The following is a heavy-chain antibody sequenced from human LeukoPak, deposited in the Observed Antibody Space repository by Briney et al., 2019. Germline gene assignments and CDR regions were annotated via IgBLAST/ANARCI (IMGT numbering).Heavy chain of an antibody. CDR1: GGSFSGYY. J-gene: IGHJ1*01. CDR3: ASGLKH. Sequence: SETLSLPCAVYGGSFSGYYWSWIRQPPGKGLEWIGEINHSGSTNYNPSLKSRVTISVDTSKNQFSLKLSSVTAADTAVYYCASGLKHWGQGTLVTVSS. V-gene: IGHV4-34*01. CDR2: INHSGST.